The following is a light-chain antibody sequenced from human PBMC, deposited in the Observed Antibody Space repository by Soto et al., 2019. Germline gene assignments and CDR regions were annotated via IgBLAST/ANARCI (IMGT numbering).Light chain of an antibody. CDR2: GAS. V-gene: IGKV3-15*01. CDR3: QQYNNWPPRGT. CDR1: QSVSSN. Sequence: EIVMTQSPATLSVSPGERATLSCRASQSVSSNLAWYQQIPGQAPRLLIYGASTRATGIPARFSGSGSGTDFTLTISSMQSEDFAVEYCQQYNNWPPRGTFGQGTKVEIK. J-gene: IGKJ1*01.